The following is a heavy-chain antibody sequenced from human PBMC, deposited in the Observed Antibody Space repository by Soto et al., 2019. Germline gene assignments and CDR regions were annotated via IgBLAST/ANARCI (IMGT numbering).Heavy chain of an antibody. CDR3: AIDVSRTDSSGYFDY. Sequence: SMRLSCVAYRFTFSSICIHWVRQAPGKGRRRVEGIWYDGSKKYYGDSVKGRFTISRDNSKNTMYLQMNSMRAEDTAVYYCAIDVSRTDSSGYFDYWGQGTLVTVSS. D-gene: IGHD3-22*01. V-gene: IGHV3-33*01. CDR2: IWYDGSKK. CDR1: RFTFSSIC. J-gene: IGHJ4*02.